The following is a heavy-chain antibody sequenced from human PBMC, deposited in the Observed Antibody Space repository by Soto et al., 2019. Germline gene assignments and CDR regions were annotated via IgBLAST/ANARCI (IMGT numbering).Heavy chain of an antibody. J-gene: IGHJ4*02. V-gene: IGHV3-15*01. D-gene: IGHD3-22*01. Sequence: GGSLRLSCAASGLTLSKAWMSWVRQIPGKGLDWLGRLKSKADGGTTEYPATVKGRFTISRDDSKNTLYLQMNSLKTEDTAVYYCTTGTSSGYYEYYFDYWGQGTLVTVSS. CDR3: TTGTSSGYYEYYFDY. CDR1: GLTLSKAW. CDR2: LKSKADGGTT.